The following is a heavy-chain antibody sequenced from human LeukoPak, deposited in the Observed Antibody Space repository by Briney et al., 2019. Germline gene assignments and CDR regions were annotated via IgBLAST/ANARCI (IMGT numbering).Heavy chain of an antibody. CDR3: ARDLGGGEGSVDYYDSSGYYFGAFDI. Sequence: GGSLRLSCAASGFTFSNYAMSWVRQAPGKGLEWVSAISGSGGDTFYTDSVKGRFTISRDNAKNSLYLQMNSLRAEDTAVYYCARDLGGGEGSVDYYDSSGYYFGAFDIWGQGTMVTVSS. V-gene: IGHV3-23*01. J-gene: IGHJ3*02. CDR2: ISGSGGDT. D-gene: IGHD3-22*01. CDR1: GFTFSNYA.